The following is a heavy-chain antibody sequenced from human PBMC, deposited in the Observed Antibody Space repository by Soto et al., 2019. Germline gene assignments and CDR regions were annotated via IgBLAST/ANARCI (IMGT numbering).Heavy chain of an antibody. D-gene: IGHD2-15*01. CDR2: MYWNDDK. Sequence: SGPTLVKPTQTLTLTCTFSGFSLSTSGVGVGWIRQPPGKALEWLALMYWNDDKSYSPSLKSRLTITQDTSKNQVVLTMTNMDPVETATYYCAHIRWPDYYYGMDVWGQGTTVTVSS. CDR3: AHIRWPDYYYGMDV. CDR1: GFSLSTSGVG. V-gene: IGHV2-5*01. J-gene: IGHJ6*02.